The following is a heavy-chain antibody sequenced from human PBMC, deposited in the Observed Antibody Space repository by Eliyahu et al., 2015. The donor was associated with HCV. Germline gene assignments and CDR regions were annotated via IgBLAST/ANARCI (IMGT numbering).Heavy chain of an antibody. CDR1: GDSMTRGHFS. V-gene: IGHV4-61*02. CDR3: ARDYYSGGPENWLDP. J-gene: IGHJ5*02. CDR2: IGSSGST. Sequence: QVQLQESGPGLVQPSQTLSLTCSVSGDSMTRGHFSWTWIRQSAGKGLEWLGQIGSSGSTTHNPSLKRRITMSLDMPKNQFSLKIKSVTAADTAMYYCARDYYSGGPENWLDPWGQGIQVTVSS. D-gene: IGHD2-15*01.